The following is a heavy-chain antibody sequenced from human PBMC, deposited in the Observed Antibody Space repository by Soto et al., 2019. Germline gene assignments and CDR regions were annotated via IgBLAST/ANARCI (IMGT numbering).Heavy chain of an antibody. CDR1: GFTFSTYG. V-gene: IGHV3-33*01. D-gene: IGHD3-9*01. CDR2: IWSDGSNK. Sequence: QVQLVQSGGGVVQSGRSLRLSCAASGFTFSTYGMHWVRQAPGKGLEWVALIWSDGSNKYYADSVKGRFTISRDNSKKTLYLQMNSLRAEDTAVYYCARVFDTYYFDAWGQGNMITVSS. J-gene: IGHJ4*02. CDR3: ARVFDTYYFDA.